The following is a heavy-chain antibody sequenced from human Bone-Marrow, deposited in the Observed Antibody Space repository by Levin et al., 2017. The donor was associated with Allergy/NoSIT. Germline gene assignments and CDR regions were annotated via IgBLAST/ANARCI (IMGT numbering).Heavy chain of an antibody. CDR2: IGTAGDT. Sequence: GGSLRLSCAASGFTFSSYDMHWVRQATGKGLEWVSAIGTAGDTYYPGSVKGRFTISRENAKNSLYLQMNSLRAGDTAVYYCARSRRYCSGGSCYYFDYWGQGTLVTVSS. V-gene: IGHV3-13*01. CDR1: GFTFSSYD. J-gene: IGHJ4*02. CDR3: ARSRRYCSGGSCYYFDY. D-gene: IGHD2-15*01.